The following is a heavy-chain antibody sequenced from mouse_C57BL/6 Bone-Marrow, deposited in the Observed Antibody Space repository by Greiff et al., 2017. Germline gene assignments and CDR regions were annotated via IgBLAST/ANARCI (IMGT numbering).Heavy chain of an antibody. CDR1: GYTFTSYW. Sequence: VQLQQPGAELVKPGASVKLSCKASGYTFTSYWMHWVKQRPGQGLEWIGAIYPSDSYTNYNQKFKGKATLTVDTSSSTAYMQLSSLTSEDSAVYYCARSTTVVYFDYWGQGTTLTVSS. D-gene: IGHD1-1*01. CDR3: ARSTTVVYFDY. J-gene: IGHJ2*01. CDR2: IYPSDSYT. V-gene: IGHV1-50*01.